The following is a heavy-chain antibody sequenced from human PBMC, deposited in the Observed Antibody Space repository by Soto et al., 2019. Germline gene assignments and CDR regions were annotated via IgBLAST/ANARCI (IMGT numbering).Heavy chain of an antibody. V-gene: IGHV3-74*01. CDR1: GFTFSSYW. CDR2: INSDGSST. Sequence: EVQLVESGGGLVQPGGSLRLSCAASGFTFSSYWMHWVRQAPGKGLVLVSRINSDGSSTSYADSVKGRLTISRDNAKDTLYLQMNQLSAEVPAVYYCAVSLDYGVYYYGMDFWGQGTTVTVSS. D-gene: IGHD4-17*01. CDR3: AVSLDYGVYYYGMDF. J-gene: IGHJ6*02.